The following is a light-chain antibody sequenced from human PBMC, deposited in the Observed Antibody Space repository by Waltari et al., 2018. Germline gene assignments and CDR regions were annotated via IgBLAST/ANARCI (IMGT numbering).Light chain of an antibody. CDR2: DVH. V-gene: IGLV2-14*03. Sequence: HSALAQPAAMSGSPARATTRSCPGTSGTSGCFHTGHWYQQHPGKAPRPMFYDVHNRPSGVSNRFAGSKSGNTAPLTISGLQAEDDADYYCSSFTRTNSWVFGGGTKLTVL. CDR1: SGTSGCFHT. CDR3: SSFTRTNSWV. J-gene: IGLJ3*02.